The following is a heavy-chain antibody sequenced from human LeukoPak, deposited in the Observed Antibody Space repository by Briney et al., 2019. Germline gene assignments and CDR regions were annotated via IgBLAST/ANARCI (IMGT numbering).Heavy chain of an antibody. CDR3: ARGTSDYVWGTYDY. D-gene: IGHD3-16*01. CDR2: IFHSGST. Sequence: SETLSLTCAVSSGSIFSSNWWSWVRQPPGKGLEWIGQIFHSGSTNYNPSLKSRVTISVDKSKNQFSLKLSSVTAADTAVYYCARGTSDYVWGTYDYWGQGTLVTVSS. V-gene: IGHV4-4*02. J-gene: IGHJ4*02. CDR1: SGSIFSSNW.